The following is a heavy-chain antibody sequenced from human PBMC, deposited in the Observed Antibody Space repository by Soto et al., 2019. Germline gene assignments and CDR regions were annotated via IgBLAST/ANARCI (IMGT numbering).Heavy chain of an antibody. CDR2: IRSKANSYAT. V-gene: IGHV3-73*01. CDR1: GVPFCVSA. CDR3: ARENWNDEDY. Sequence: GGSLRLSCAASGVPFCVSAMHWVRQASGKGLEWVGRIRSKANSYATAYAASVKGRFTISRDDSKNTAYLQMNSLKTEDTAVYYCARENWNDEDYWGQGTLVTVSS. J-gene: IGHJ4*02. D-gene: IGHD1-1*01.